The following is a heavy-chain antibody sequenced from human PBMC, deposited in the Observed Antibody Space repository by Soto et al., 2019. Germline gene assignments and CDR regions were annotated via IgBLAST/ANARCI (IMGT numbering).Heavy chain of an antibody. CDR3: AREGKYYDGDYIASFDY. Sequence: SVKVSCKASGGTFSSYTISWVRQAPGQGLEWMGRIIPILGIANYAQKFQGRVTITADKSTSTAYMELSSLRSEDTAVYYCAREGKYYDGDYIASFDYWGQGTLVTVSS. D-gene: IGHD4-17*01. CDR2: IIPILGIA. V-gene: IGHV1-69*04. J-gene: IGHJ4*02. CDR1: GGTFSSYT.